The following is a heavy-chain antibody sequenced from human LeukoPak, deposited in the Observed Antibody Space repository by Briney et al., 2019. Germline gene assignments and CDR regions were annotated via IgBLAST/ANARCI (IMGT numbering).Heavy chain of an antibody. V-gene: IGHV1-46*01. CDR2: INPNGERT. Sequence: INPNGERTTYSQRLQGRVTMTRDTSTSTVHMELSSLKSEDTATYYCARVQYGDYEGGFDYWGQGTLVTVSS. D-gene: IGHD5-12*01. J-gene: IGHJ4*02. CDR3: ARVQYGDYEGGFDY.